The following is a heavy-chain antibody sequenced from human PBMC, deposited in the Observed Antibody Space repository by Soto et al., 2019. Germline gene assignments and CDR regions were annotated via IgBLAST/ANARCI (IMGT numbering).Heavy chain of an antibody. CDR2: IIPIFGTA. CDR3: ARGTITIFGVVIIPTMDV. V-gene: IGHV1-69*13. CDR1: GGTFSSYA. D-gene: IGHD3-3*01. J-gene: IGHJ6*02. Sequence: SVKVSCKASGGTFSSYAISWVRQAPGQGLEWMGGIIPIFGTANYAQKFQGRVTITADESTSTAYMELSSLRSEDTAVYYCARGTITIFGVVIIPTMDVWGQGTTVTAP.